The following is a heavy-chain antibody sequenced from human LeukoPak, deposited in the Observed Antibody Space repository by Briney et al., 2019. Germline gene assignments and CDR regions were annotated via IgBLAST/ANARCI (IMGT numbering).Heavy chain of an antibody. D-gene: IGHD3-22*01. J-gene: IGHJ4*02. CDR2: IKGDGTIT. Sequence: GGSLRLSCAASGFTFSTYWMHWVRQAPGKGLVWVSRIKGDGTITTYADSVRGRFTISRDNAKNTLYLQMNSLRAEDTAMYYCARQYSYDSSGYYPWDYWGQGTLVTVSS. V-gene: IGHV3-74*03. CDR3: ARQYSYDSSGYYPWDY. CDR1: GFTFSTYW.